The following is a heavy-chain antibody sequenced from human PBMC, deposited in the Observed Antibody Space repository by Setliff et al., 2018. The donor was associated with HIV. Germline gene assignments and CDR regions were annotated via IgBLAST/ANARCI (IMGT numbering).Heavy chain of an antibody. Sequence: SETLSLTCTVSGGSISEYYWSWIRQPPGKGLEWIGYIDYSGSTNYNASLKSRLTMSIDTSKIQFSLKLTSVTAADTAVYYCARQMTIPGVAVTPVDYWGQGALVTVSS. V-gene: IGHV4-59*08. CDR1: GGSISEYY. D-gene: IGHD3-3*01. J-gene: IGHJ4*02. CDR2: IDYSGST. CDR3: ARQMTIPGVAVTPVDY.